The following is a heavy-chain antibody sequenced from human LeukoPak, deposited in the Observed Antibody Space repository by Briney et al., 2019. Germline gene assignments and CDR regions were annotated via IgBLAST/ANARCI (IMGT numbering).Heavy chain of an antibody. CDR3: ARDRVAKVRRVIMLYYYMDV. D-gene: IGHD3-10*01. CDR1: GGSFSDYH. CDR2: INEMGST. V-gene: IGHV4-34*01. Sequence: SETLSLTCAVYGGSFSDYHWSWIRQTPGKGLEWIGEINEMGSTNYNPSLKSRVTISIDASKNQFSLRLSSVTAADTAVYYCARDRVAKVRRVIMLYYYMDVWGKGTTVTVSS. J-gene: IGHJ6*03.